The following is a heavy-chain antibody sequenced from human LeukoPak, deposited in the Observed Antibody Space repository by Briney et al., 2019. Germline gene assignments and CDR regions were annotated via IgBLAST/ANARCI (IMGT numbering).Heavy chain of an antibody. Sequence: SETLSLTCTVSGGSISSYYWSWIRQLAGKGLEWIGRIYTSGSTNYNPSLKSRVTMSVDTSKNQFSLKLSSVTAADAVVYYCARVGYSSSHYFDYWGQGTLVTVSS. CDR1: GGSISSYY. J-gene: IGHJ4*02. CDR2: IYTSGST. D-gene: IGHD6-6*01. CDR3: ARVGYSSSHYFDY. V-gene: IGHV4-4*07.